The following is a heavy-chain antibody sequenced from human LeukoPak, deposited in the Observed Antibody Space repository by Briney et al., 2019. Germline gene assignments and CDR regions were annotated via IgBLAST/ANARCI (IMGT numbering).Heavy chain of an antibody. CDR1: GFIVSDYN. D-gene: IGHD1-26*01. V-gene: IGHV3-21*01. J-gene: IGHJ4*01. CDR3: ARDLSATARAYDY. CDR2: IDISGTYI. Sequence: GGSLRLSCAASGFIVSDYNMNWVRQAPGKGLEWVSFIDISGTYITYADSVKGRFTISRDNAKNSLYLQMNSLRAEDAAVYYCARDLSATARAYDYWGQGTLVTVSS.